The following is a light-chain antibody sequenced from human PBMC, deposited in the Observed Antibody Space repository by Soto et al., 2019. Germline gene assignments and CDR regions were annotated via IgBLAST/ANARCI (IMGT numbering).Light chain of an antibody. J-gene: IGLJ1*01. CDR3: QSYDSSLSGSGV. CDR1: SSNIGAGYE. V-gene: IGLV1-40*01. Sequence: QAVVTQPPSVSGAPGQRVTISCTGSSSNIGAGYEVHWYQQLPGTAPKLLIYANSNRPSGVPDRFSGSKSGTSASLAITGLQAEDEADYYCQSYDSSLSGSGVFGTGTKLTVL. CDR2: ANS.